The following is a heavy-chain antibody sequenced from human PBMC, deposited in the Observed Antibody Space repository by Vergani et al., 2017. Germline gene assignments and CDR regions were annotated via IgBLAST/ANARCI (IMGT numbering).Heavy chain of an antibody. CDR1: GDIFNNYT. CDR3: ARVSPGDNSGWEPFDY. CDR2: LIPIIRLA. J-gene: IGHJ4*01. V-gene: IGHV1-69*02. Sequence: QVHLEQSGTEVKKPGSSVKVSCKVSGDIFNNYTVTWVRQAPGQGLEWMGRLIPIIRLATSAQKFQDSVKITGDTSTNTVYMEMNNLRSEDTAVYYCARVSPGDNSGWEPFDYWGQGTLVTVSS. D-gene: IGHD6-19*01.